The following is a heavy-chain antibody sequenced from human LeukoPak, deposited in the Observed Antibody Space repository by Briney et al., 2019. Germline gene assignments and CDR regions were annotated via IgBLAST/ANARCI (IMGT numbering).Heavy chain of an antibody. CDR3: ARGETYYYDSSGYRPVPFDY. Sequence: SETLSLTCTVSGGSISSYYWSWIRQPPGKGLEWIGYIYYSGSTNYNPSLKSRVTISVDTSKNQFSLELSSVTAADTAVYYCARGETYYYDSSGYRPVPFDYWGQGTLVTVSS. J-gene: IGHJ4*02. V-gene: IGHV4-59*12. CDR1: GGSISSYY. CDR2: IYYSGST. D-gene: IGHD3-22*01.